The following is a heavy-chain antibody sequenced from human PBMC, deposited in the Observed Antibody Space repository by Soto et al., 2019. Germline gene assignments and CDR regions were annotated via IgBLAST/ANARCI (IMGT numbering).Heavy chain of an antibody. J-gene: IGHJ4*02. CDR3: TRSGGSYSFGY. CDR1: GFTLSGSA. V-gene: IGHV3-73*02. Sequence: EVQLVESGGGLLQPGESLKLSCAASGFTLSGSAVHWVRQASGKGLEWVGRIRSKTHSYATEYIASVKGRFTMSRDDSNNTAYLQMNGLKTDDTAVYYCTRSGGSYSFGYWGQGTLVTVSS. CDR2: IRSKTHSYAT. D-gene: IGHD1-26*01.